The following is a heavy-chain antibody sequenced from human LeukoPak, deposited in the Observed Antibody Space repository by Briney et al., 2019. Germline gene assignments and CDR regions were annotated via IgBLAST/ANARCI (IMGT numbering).Heavy chain of an antibody. CDR2: IYYSGST. Sequence: SETLSLTCTVSGGSISSNYWSWIRQPPGKGLEWIGYIYYSGSTNYNPSLKSRVTISVDTSKNQFSLKLSSVTAADTAVYYCARDPGGRTVAGTNYYYGMDVWGQGTTVTVSS. D-gene: IGHD6-19*01. CDR3: ARDPGGRTVAGTNYYYGMDV. CDR1: GGSISSNY. V-gene: IGHV4-59*01. J-gene: IGHJ6*02.